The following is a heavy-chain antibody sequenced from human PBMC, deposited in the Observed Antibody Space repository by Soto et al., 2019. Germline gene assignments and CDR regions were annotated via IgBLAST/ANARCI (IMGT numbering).Heavy chain of an antibody. J-gene: IGHJ5*02. D-gene: IGHD6-6*01. CDR3: ARWESIAARPHSDH. CDR2: ISSSSSYI. V-gene: IGHV3-21*01. Sequence: GGSLRLSCAASGFTFSSYSMNGARQAPGKGLEWVSSISSSSSYIYYADSVKGRFTISRDNSKNSLYLQMNSLRAEDTAVYYCARWESIAARPHSDHWGQGTLVTVSS. CDR1: GFTFSSYS.